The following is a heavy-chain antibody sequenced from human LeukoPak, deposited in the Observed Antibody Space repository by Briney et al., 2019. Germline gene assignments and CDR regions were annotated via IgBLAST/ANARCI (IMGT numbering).Heavy chain of an antibody. CDR3: AKGAPYYYGAGGYFSFDN. J-gene: IGHJ4*02. CDR2: INHSGST. CDR1: GGSFSGYY. D-gene: IGHD3-10*01. V-gene: IGHV4-34*01. Sequence: SETLSLTCAVYGGSFSGYYWSWIRQPPGQGLEWIGEINHSGSTNYNPSLKSRVTISVDTSKNQFSLKRSSVTAADTAVYYCAKGAPYYYGAGGYFSFDNWAQETVVTVPS.